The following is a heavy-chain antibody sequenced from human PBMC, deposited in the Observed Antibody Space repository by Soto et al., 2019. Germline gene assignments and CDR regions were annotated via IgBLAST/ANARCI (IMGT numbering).Heavy chain of an antibody. V-gene: IGHV3-21*01. D-gene: IGHD3-3*01. CDR3: ARGSAVFWSGYLYYFDY. CDR1: GFTFSSYL. J-gene: IGHJ4*02. Sequence: GGSLRLSCAPSGFTFSSYLRHWVRQAPGKELVWVSPLSSSRSYTSYADSVKGRFTISRDNAKNTLYLQMNSLRAEDTAVYYCARGSAVFWSGYLYYFDYWGQGTLVTVSS. CDR2: LSSSRSYT.